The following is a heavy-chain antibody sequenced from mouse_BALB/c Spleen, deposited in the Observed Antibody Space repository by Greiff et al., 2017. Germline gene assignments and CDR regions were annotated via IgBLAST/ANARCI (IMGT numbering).Heavy chain of an antibody. V-gene: IGHV5-6-3*01. CDR2: INSNGGST. CDR3: ARDRRLLRRREGAMDY. CDR1: GFTFSSYG. D-gene: IGHD1-2*01. Sequence: EVQGVESGGGLVQPGGSLKLSCAASGFTFSSYGMSWVRQTPDKRLELVATINSNGGSTYYPDSVKGRFTISRANAKNTLYLQMSSLKSEDTAMYYCARDRRLLRRREGAMDYWGQGTSVTVSS. J-gene: IGHJ4*01.